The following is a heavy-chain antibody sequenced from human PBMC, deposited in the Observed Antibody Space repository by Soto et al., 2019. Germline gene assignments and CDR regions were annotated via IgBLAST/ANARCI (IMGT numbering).Heavy chain of an antibody. J-gene: IGHJ4*02. CDR1: GFAFSYYS. Sequence: EVQLVESGGGLVVPGVSLRLSCVASGFAFSYYSRNWLRPGPGQGLEWVSYISSISDNTQYSYSVKGRFTVSRDNAKNSLFLKMDSLRDEDTAIYYCARLPKGSLVTAWGQGTLVTVAS. V-gene: IGHV3-48*02. D-gene: IGHD2-21*02. CDR3: ARLPKGSLVTA. CDR2: ISSISDNT.